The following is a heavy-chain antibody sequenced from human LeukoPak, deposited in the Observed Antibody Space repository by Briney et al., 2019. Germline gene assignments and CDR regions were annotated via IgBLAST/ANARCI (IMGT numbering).Heavy chain of an antibody. CDR2: ISESSRTI. CDR1: GFAFSSYS. CDR3: ARSPDGMDV. Sequence: GGSLRLSCAASGFAFSSYSMNWVRQAPGKGLEWVSFISESSRTIYYADSVKGRFTISRDNAKNSLYLQMNSHRADDTAVYYCARSPDGMDVWGLGTTVIVSS. J-gene: IGHJ6*02. V-gene: IGHV3-48*01.